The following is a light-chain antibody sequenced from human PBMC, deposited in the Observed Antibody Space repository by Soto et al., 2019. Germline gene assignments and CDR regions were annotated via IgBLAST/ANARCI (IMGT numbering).Light chain of an antibody. CDR3: QQYSNWWA. CDR1: QSVSNN. Sequence: EIVMTQSPGTLSVSPGERATLSCRASQSVSNNLAWYQQKPGQVPRLLIYGASTRATGVPARFSGSGSGTEFTLTISSLQSEDFAVYYCQQYSNWWAFGQGTKVEIK. V-gene: IGKV3-15*01. CDR2: GAS. J-gene: IGKJ1*01.